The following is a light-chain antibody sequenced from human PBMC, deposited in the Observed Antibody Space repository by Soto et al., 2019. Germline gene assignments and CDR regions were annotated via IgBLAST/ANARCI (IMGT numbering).Light chain of an antibody. CDR2: VAS. V-gene: IGKV1-39*01. J-gene: IGKJ1*01. Sequence: DIQMTQSPSSLSASVGDRVTITCRASQSIATYLNWYQQNSGNAPNLLIYVASTLQSGVPSRFSVSGSGTDFTLTISSLQPEDFATYYCQQTYRTPRTFGQGTKVEIK. CDR1: QSIATY. CDR3: QQTYRTPRT.